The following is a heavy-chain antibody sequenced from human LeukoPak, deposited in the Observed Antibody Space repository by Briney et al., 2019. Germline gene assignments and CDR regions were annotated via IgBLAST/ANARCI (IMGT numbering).Heavy chain of an antibody. CDR2: ISGSGGST. CDR1: GFTVSSNY. Sequence: GGSLRLSCAASGFTVSSNYMSWVRQAPGKGLEWVSAISGSGGSTYYADSVKGRFTISRDNSKNTLYLQMNSLRAEDTAVYYCAKGGGIVATIYRSDYWGQGALVAVSS. V-gene: IGHV3-23*01. J-gene: IGHJ4*02. D-gene: IGHD5-12*01. CDR3: AKGGGIVATIYRSDY.